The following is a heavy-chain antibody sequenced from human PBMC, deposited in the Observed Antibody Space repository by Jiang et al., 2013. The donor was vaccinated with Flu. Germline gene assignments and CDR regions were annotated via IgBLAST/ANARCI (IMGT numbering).Heavy chain of an antibody. CDR3: ARPTYYYDSSGYLGAFDI. J-gene: IGHJ3*02. V-gene: IGHV5-51*01. CDR2: IYPGDSDT. D-gene: IGHD3-22*01. CDR1: GYSFTSYW. Sequence: GAEVKKPGESLKISCKGSGYSFTSYWIGWVRQMPGKGLEWMGIIYPGDSDTRYSPSFQGQVTISADKSISTAYLQWSSLKASDTAMYYCARPTYYYDSSGYLGAFDIWGQGTMVTVSS.